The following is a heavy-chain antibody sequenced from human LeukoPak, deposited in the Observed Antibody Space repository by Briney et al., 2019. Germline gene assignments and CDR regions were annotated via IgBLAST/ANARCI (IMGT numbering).Heavy chain of an antibody. D-gene: IGHD2-2*01. Sequence: GRSLRLSCAASGFTFSSYAMSWVRQAPGKGLEWVSAISGSGGSTYYADSVKGRFTISRDNSKNTLYLQMNSLRAEDTAVYYCAKAPARYCSSTSCYYDYWGQGTLVTVSS. CDR3: AKAPARYCSSTSCYYDY. V-gene: IGHV3-23*01. CDR1: GFTFSSYA. J-gene: IGHJ4*02. CDR2: ISGSGGST.